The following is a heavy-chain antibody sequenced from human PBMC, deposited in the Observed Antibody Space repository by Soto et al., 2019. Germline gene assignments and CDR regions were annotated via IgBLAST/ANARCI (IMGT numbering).Heavy chain of an antibody. Sequence: SETLSLTCTVSGGSISSSSYYWGWIRQPPGKGLEWIGSIYYSGSTYYNPSLKSRVTISVDTSKNQLSLKLSSVTAADTAVYYCARRRGRSIEALNWFAPWGQGTLVIVSS. CDR2: IYYSGST. V-gene: IGHV4-39*01. CDR1: GGSISSSSYY. D-gene: IGHD6-6*01. J-gene: IGHJ5*02. CDR3: ARRRGRSIEALNWFAP.